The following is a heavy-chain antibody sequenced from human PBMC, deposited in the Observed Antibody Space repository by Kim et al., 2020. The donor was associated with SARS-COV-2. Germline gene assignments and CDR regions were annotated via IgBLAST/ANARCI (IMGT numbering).Heavy chain of an antibody. J-gene: IGHJ6*03. CDR2: ISGDGGST. CDR3: AKIPGAFYGSGSYPLRGYYYYMDV. V-gene: IGHV3-43*02. Sequence: GGSLRLSCAASGFTFDDYAMHWVRQAPGKGLEWVSLISGDGGSTYYADSVKGRFTISRDNSKNSLYLQMNSLRTEDTALYYCAKIPGAFYGSGSYPLRGYYYYMDVRGKGTTVTVSS. CDR1: GFTFDDYA. D-gene: IGHD3-10*01.